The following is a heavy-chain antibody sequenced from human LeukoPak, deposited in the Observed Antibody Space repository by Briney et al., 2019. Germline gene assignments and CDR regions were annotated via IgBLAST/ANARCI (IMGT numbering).Heavy chain of an antibody. CDR1: GFTFSSYA. D-gene: IGHD3-22*01. CDR2: IRYDGSNK. Sequence: PGGSLRLSCAASGFTFSSYAMSWVRQAPGKGLEWVAFIRYDGSNKYYADSVKGRFTISRDNSKNTLYLQMNSLRAEDTAVYYCAKDGYYYDSSGYYLFDYWGQGTLVTVSS. V-gene: IGHV3-30*02. CDR3: AKDGYYYDSSGYYLFDY. J-gene: IGHJ4*02.